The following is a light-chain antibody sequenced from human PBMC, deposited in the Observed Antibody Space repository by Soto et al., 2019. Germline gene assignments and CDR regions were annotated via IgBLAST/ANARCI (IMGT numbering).Light chain of an antibody. CDR2: AAS. J-gene: IGKJ1*01. V-gene: IGKV1-39*01. CDR1: QSISNH. Sequence: DIQMTQSPSSLSASVEDRVIITCRASQSISNHLNWYQQKPGKAPKLLIFAASSLQSGVPSRFSGSRSGPDFTLTISSLQPEDFATYYCQQTYTSRPWTFGRGTKVEIK. CDR3: QQTYTSRPWT.